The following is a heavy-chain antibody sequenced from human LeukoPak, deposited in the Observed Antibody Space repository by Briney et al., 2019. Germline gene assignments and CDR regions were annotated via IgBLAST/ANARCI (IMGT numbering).Heavy chain of an antibody. Sequence: PGGSLRLSCAASGFTFSSYGMHWVRQAPGKGLEWVAVISYDGSNKYYADSVKGRFTISRDNSKNSLYLQMNSLRAEDTAVYYCARVPSMIVVVVDYWGQGTLVTVSS. V-gene: IGHV3-33*05. CDR3: ARVPSMIVVVVDY. CDR2: ISYDGSNK. CDR1: GFTFSSYG. D-gene: IGHD3-22*01. J-gene: IGHJ4*02.